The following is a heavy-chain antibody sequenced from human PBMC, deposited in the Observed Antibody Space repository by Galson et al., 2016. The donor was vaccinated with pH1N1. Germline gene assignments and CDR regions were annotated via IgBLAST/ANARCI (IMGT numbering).Heavy chain of an antibody. CDR3: AKRDTVGYYYFDY. J-gene: IGHJ4*02. Sequence: SLRLSCAASGFTFSNYAMSWVRQAPGKGLEWVSNIISTGAGTYYADSVRGRFTVSRDNYKSTLYLQMNSLRAEDTAVYYCAKRDTVGYYYFDYWGQGALVTVSA. CDR1: GFTFSNYA. V-gene: IGHV3-23*01. D-gene: IGHD2-15*01. CDR2: IISTGAGT.